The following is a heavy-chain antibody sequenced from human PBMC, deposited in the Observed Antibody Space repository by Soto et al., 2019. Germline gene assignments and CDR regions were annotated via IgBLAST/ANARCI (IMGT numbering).Heavy chain of an antibody. V-gene: IGHV4-39*01. Sequence: QLQLQESGPGLVKSSETLSLTCSVSGGSIYSSSYFWGWIRQPPGKGLEWIGSAYYGGSTYYNPSLNSPVTIAVDTSKNPFSLKLRSVTAADTAVYYCARPEGRLYGDFVGWFVPWGRGTLVTVSS. J-gene: IGHJ5*02. CDR3: ARPEGRLYGDFVGWFVP. D-gene: IGHD4-17*01. CDR1: GGSIYSSSYF. CDR2: AYYGGST.